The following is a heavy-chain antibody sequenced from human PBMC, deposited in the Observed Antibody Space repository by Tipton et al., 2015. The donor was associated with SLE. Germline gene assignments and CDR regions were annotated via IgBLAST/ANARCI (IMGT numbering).Heavy chain of an antibody. J-gene: IGHJ4*02. V-gene: IGHV3-74*03. CDR2: IYSDGSST. CDR3: AKDRVPYSSSSGGGVFDY. CDR1: GFTFSTYW. Sequence: SLRLSCEASGFTFSTYWMHWVRQGPGKGLVWVSRIYSDGSSTKYADSVKGRFTIPRDNAKNMLYLQMNSLRAEDMALYYCAKDRVPYSSSSGGGVFDYWGQGTLVTVSS. D-gene: IGHD6-6*01.